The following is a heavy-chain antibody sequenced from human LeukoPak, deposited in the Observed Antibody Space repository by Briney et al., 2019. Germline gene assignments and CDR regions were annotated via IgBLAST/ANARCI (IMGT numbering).Heavy chain of an antibody. D-gene: IGHD2-21*02. CDR2: IYYSGST. J-gene: IGHJ4*02. CDR3: ARAPRLWCGGDCYYFDY. V-gene: IGHV4-59*12. Sequence: SETLSLTCTVSGGSISSYYWSWIRQPPGKGLEWIGYIYYSGSTYYNPSLKSRVTISVDTSKNQFSLKLSSVTAADTAVYYCARAPRLWCGGDCYYFDYWGQGTLVTVSS. CDR1: GGSISSYY.